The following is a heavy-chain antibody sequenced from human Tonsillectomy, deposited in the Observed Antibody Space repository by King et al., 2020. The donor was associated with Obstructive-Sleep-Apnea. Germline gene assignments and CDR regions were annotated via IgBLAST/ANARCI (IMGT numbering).Heavy chain of an antibody. Sequence: VQLVESGGGLVKPGGSLRLSCAASGFTFSDHYMYWIRQTPGKGLECVSFITTSSDTIYADYVRGRFTISRDNAKNSLYLQMNSLRVEDTAVYYCARDRSIGAADSFDIWGQGTMVTVSS. CDR1: GFTFSDHY. J-gene: IGHJ3*02. CDR2: ITTSSDT. CDR3: ARDRSIGAADSFDI. D-gene: IGHD6-13*01. V-gene: IGHV3-11*06.